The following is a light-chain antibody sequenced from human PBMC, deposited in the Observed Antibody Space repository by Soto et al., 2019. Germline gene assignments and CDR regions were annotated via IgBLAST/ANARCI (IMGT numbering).Light chain of an antibody. Sequence: DIVMTQSPDSLAVSLGERATINCKSSQSVLYSPNNKNSLAWYQQKPGQPPKLFIYWASIRESGVPDRFSGSASGTDFTLTISSLQAEDGAVYYCQQYYRTPPTFGQGTKVEIK. CDR1: QSVLYSPNNKNS. CDR3: QQYYRTPPT. CDR2: WAS. V-gene: IGKV4-1*01. J-gene: IGKJ1*01.